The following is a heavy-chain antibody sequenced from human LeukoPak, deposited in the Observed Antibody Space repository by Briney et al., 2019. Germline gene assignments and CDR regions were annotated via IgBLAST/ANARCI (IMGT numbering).Heavy chain of an antibody. Sequence: GGSLRLSCAASGFTFSSYAMSWVRQAPGKGLEWVSAISGSGGSTYYADSVKGRFTISRDNSKNTLYLQMNSLRAEDTAVYYCAKGSRGVVVPAATSFDYWGQGTLVTVSS. D-gene: IGHD2-2*01. J-gene: IGHJ4*02. CDR2: ISGSGGST. CDR1: GFTFSSYA. CDR3: AKGSRGVVVPAATSFDY. V-gene: IGHV3-23*01.